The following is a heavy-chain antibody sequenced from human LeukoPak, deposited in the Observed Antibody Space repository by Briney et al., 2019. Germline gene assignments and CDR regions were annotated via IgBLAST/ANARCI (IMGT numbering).Heavy chain of an antibody. Sequence: PGGSLRLSCTASGFTFGDYAMSWFRQAPGKGLEWVSYISSSSIYIYYADSVKGRFTISRDNAKNSLYLQMNSLRAEGTAVYYCATPGRVGAYNPDYWGQGTLVTVSS. CDR1: GFTFGDYA. V-gene: IGHV3-21*01. CDR3: ATPGRVGAYNPDY. J-gene: IGHJ4*02. CDR2: ISSSSIYI. D-gene: IGHD1-26*01.